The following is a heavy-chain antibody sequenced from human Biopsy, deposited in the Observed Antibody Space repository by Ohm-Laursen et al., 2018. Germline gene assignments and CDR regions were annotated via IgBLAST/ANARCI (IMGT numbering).Heavy chain of an antibody. J-gene: IGHJ4*02. Sequence: ASVKVSCKASGFSFTGYYIHWVRQAPGQGLEWMGMINPSGSTTSYPQIFQGRVTMTRDTSKSTVYMELSSLRSADTAVYFCARNTGWYGDLYYFDYWGQGTRVTVSS. CDR3: ARNTGWYGDLYYFDY. CDR1: GFSFTGYY. D-gene: IGHD6-19*01. CDR2: INPSGSTT. V-gene: IGHV1-46*01.